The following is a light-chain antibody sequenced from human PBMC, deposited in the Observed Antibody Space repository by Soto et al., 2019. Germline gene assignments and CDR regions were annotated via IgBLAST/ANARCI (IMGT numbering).Light chain of an antibody. Sequence: QSVLTQPASVSGSTGQSITISCTGTSSDVGGYSYVSWYQQHPGKTPKLMIYEVSNRPSGVSHRFSGSKSGNTAFLTISGLQTEDEAYYYCSSFSSITREVFGGGTKLTVL. CDR3: SSFSSITREV. V-gene: IGLV2-14*01. J-gene: IGLJ2*01. CDR2: EVS. CDR1: SSDVGGYSY.